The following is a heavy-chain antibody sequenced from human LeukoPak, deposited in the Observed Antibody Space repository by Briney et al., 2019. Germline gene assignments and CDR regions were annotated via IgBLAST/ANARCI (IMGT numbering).Heavy chain of an antibody. CDR3: AKEISSGYYLYYYYGMDV. V-gene: IGHV3-30*18. CDR1: GFTFSSYG. CDR2: ISYDGSNK. Sequence: GGSLRLSCAASGFTFSSYGMHWVRQAPGKGLEWVAVISYDGSNKYYADSVKGRFTISRDNSKNTLYLQMNSLRAEDTAVYYCAKEISSGYYLYYYYGMDVWGQGTTVTISS. J-gene: IGHJ6*02. D-gene: IGHD3-22*01.